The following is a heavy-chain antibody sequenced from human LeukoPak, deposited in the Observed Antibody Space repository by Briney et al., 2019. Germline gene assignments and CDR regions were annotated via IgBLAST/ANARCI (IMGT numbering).Heavy chain of an antibody. CDR1: GFTFSTYA. CDR3: AKDLKVGRTSDAFDI. CDR2: IWSSGGYT. Sequence: PGGSLRLSCAASGFTFSTYAMNWVRQAPGKGLEWVSGIWSSGGYTKCADSVKGRFTISRDDSKNTVFLQMNSLRAEDTAVYFCAKDLKVGRTSDAFDIWGQGTMVTVSS. V-gene: IGHV3-23*01. J-gene: IGHJ3*02. D-gene: IGHD1-26*01.